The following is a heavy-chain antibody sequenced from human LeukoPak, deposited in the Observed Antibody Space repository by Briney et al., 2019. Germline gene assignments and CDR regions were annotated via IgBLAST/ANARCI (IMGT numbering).Heavy chain of an antibody. J-gene: IGHJ4*02. D-gene: IGHD3-9*01. CDR2: IYPGDSHT. V-gene: IGHV5-51*01. Sequence: GESLKISCKASGYTFTGYRIGWVRQMPGKGLEWMAIIYPGDSHTRYSPSFQGQVTISADKSISTTYLQWSSLKASDTAMYYCVGSTGYPYYFDYWGQGTLVTVSS. CDR1: GYTFTGYR. CDR3: VGSTGYPYYFDY.